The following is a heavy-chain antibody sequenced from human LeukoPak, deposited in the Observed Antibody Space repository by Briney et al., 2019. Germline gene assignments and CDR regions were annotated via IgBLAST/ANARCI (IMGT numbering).Heavy chain of an antibody. Sequence: PGGSLRLSCAASGFTFSSYWMHWVHQAPGKGLVWVSRINTDGSSTSYADSVKGRFTISRDNAKNTLYLQMNSLRAEDTAVYYCARDRKPGNRYYYGSGSYGYWGQGTLVTVSS. CDR1: GFTFSSYW. D-gene: IGHD3-10*01. CDR3: ARDRKPGNRYYYGSGSYGY. CDR2: INTDGSST. V-gene: IGHV3-74*01. J-gene: IGHJ4*02.